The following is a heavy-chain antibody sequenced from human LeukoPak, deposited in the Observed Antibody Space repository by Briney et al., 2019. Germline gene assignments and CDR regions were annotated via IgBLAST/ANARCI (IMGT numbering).Heavy chain of an antibody. Sequence: SETLSLTCTVSRGSISRSGYYWGWIRQPPGKGLEWIGSIYYTGTTYYNLSLKSRVTISVDTSKNQFSLNLSSVTAADTAMYYCARHIVAGGDPDWFDPWGQGTLVTVSS. CDR2: IYYTGTT. CDR1: RGSISRSGYY. CDR3: ARHIVAGGDPDWFDP. D-gene: IGHD6-13*01. J-gene: IGHJ5*02. V-gene: IGHV4-39*01.